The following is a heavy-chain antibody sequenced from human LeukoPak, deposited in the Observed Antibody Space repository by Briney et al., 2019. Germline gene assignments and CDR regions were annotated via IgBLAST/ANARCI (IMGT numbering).Heavy chain of an antibody. Sequence: PGGSLRLSCAASGFTFSSYGMHWVRQAPGKGLEWVAVISYDGSNKYYADSVKGRFTISRDNSKNTLYLQMNSLRAEDTAVYYCAIDGYSSSWYAYYYYGMDVWGQGTTVTVSS. CDR1: GFTFSSYG. V-gene: IGHV3-30*03. CDR2: ISYDGSNK. CDR3: AIDGYSSSWYAYYYYGMDV. D-gene: IGHD6-13*01. J-gene: IGHJ6*02.